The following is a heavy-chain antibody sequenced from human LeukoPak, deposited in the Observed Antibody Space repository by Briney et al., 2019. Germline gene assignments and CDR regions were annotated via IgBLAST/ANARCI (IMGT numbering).Heavy chain of an antibody. CDR1: GGSISSGDYY. Sequence: PSETLSLTCTVSGGSISSGDYYWSWIRRHPGKGLEWIGYIYYSGSTNYNPSLKSRVTISVDTSKNQFSLKLSSVTAADTAVYYCARAYLHGGTSFDYWGQGTLVTVSS. CDR2: IYYSGST. J-gene: IGHJ4*02. CDR3: ARAYLHGGTSFDY. V-gene: IGHV4-61*08. D-gene: IGHD4-23*01.